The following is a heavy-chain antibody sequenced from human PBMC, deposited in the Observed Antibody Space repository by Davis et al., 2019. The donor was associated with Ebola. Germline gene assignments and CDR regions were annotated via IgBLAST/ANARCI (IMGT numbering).Heavy chain of an antibody. J-gene: IGHJ4*02. CDR1: GGSISSGVHY. V-gene: IGHV4-31*03. D-gene: IGHD2-8*01. CDR2: ISYSGSR. Sequence: PSETLSLTCTVSGGSISSGVHYWNWFRQRPGQGLEWIGYISYSGSRYYNPSLKGRPTMSADTSRNQFSLKLNSVTAADTAVFYCAEGGTNNFLGANWGQGTLVTVSS. CDR3: AEGGTNNFLGAN.